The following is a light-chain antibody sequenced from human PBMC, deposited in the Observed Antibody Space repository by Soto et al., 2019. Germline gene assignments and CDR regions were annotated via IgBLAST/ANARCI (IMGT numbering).Light chain of an antibody. V-gene: IGKV3-20*01. CDR3: QQYGDSPVT. CDR1: QSIYNY. J-gene: IGKJ1*01. CDR2: DAS. Sequence: EIVLTQSPATLSLSPGERATLSCRASQSIYNYLAWYQQKPGQAPRLLIYDASNRAAGIPARFSGSGSGTDFTLTISRLEPEDFAVYYCQQYGDSPVTFGQGTKV.